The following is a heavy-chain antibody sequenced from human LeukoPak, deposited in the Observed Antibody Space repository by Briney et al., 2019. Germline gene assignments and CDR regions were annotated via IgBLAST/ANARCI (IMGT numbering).Heavy chain of an antibody. CDR1: AFSFSNHW. V-gene: IGHV3-7*03. CDR2: INPDGTEK. CDR3: VRDDRGIAVGSRDR. D-gene: IGHD6-19*01. J-gene: IGHJ4*02. Sequence: PGGSLRPSRAASAFSFSNHWIVWVRHAPGKGLEWVATINPDGTEKRYVDSVKGRFTTSRDNGKSSLYLQMSSLRAEDTAVYYCVRDDRGIAVGSRDRGAQGTLVSVYS.